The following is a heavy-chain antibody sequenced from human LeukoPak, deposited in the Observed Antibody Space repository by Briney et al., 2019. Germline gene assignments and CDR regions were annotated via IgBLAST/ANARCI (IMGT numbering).Heavy chain of an antibody. D-gene: IGHD2-2*02. V-gene: IGHV1-46*01. CDR1: GYTFTGYY. Sequence: ASVKVSCKASGYTFTGYYMHWVRQAPRQGLEWMGIINPSGGSTSYAQKFQGRVTMTRDTSTSTVYMELSSLRSEDTAVYYCAKGIVVVPADIGLSWFDPWGRGTLVTVSS. CDR3: AKGIVVVPADIGLSWFDP. CDR2: INPSGGST. J-gene: IGHJ5*02.